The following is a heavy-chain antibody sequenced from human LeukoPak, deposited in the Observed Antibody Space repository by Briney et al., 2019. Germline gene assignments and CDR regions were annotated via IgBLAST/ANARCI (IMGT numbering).Heavy chain of an antibody. V-gene: IGHV3-23*01. CDR1: GFTFSSYA. CDR2: ISGSGGST. Sequence: GGSLRLSCAASGFTFSSYAMSWVRQAPGKGLEWVSAISGSGGSTYYADSVKGRFAISRDNSKNTLYLQMNSLRAEDTAVYYCAKDALGLIAVAGTSLDYWGQGTLVTVSS. CDR3: AKDALGLIAVAGTSLDY. D-gene: IGHD6-19*01. J-gene: IGHJ4*02.